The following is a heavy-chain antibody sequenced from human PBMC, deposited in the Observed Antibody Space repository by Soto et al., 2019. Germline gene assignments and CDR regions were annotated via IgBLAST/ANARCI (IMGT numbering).Heavy chain of an antibody. CDR1: GFTFRNYA. D-gene: IGHD3-22*01. J-gene: IGHJ4*02. CDR3: ASRNYYDSSGYYYYYFDY. V-gene: IGHV3-23*01. Sequence: PGGSLRLSCAASGFTFRNYAMSWVRQAPGKGLEWVSGISGGGSNTYYADSVKGRFTISRDNSKNTLYLQMSSLRAEDTAVYYCASRNYYDSSGYYYYYFDYWGQGTLVTVSS. CDR2: ISGGGSNT.